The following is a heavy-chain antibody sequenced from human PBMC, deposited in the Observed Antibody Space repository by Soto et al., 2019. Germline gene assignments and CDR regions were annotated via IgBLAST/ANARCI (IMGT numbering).Heavy chain of an antibody. CDR1: GGTFSSYA. Sequence: QVQLVQSGAEVKKPGSSVKVSCKASGGTFSSYAISWVRQAPGQGLEWMGGIIPIFGTANYAQKFQGRVTITADESTRTAYMELSSLRSEDTAVYYCARQAAYCGGDCYSAYFDYWGQGTLVTVSS. V-gene: IGHV1-69*01. D-gene: IGHD2-21*02. CDR2: IIPIFGTA. CDR3: ARQAAYCGGDCYSAYFDY. J-gene: IGHJ4*02.